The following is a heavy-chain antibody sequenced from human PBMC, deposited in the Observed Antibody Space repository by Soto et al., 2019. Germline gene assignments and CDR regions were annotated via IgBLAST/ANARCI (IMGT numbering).Heavy chain of an antibody. V-gene: IGHV4-4*02. D-gene: IGHD6-25*01. CDR2: IFNTGGT. CDR1: SDSIAGENW. Sequence: QVQLQESGPGLVKPSETLSLTCTVSSDSIAGENWWSWVRQPPGMGLEWIGEIFNTGGTNYNPSLKSRVTMEVDKSKNQSSLKLISATAADTAVYYCARVFSSGSGWMYYFDFWGQGTLVSVSS. CDR3: ARVFSSGSGWMYYFDF. J-gene: IGHJ4*02.